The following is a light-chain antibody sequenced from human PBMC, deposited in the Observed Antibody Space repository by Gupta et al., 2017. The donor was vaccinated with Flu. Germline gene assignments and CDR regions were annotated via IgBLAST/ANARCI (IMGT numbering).Light chain of an antibody. Sequence: QSALTPPASVSGSPGQSTTISCTRPSSDVGGYNYVSWYQQHPGKAPKLMIYEVSNRPSGVSNRFSGSKSGNTASLTISGLQAEDEADYYCSSYTSSSTSLYVFGTGTKVTVL. CDR3: SSYTSSSTSLYV. J-gene: IGLJ1*01. V-gene: IGLV2-14*01. CDR2: EVS. CDR1: SSDVGGYNY.